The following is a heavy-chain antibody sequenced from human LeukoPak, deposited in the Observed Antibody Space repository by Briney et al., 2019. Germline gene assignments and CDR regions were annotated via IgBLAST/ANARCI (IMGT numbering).Heavy chain of an antibody. CDR2: IYTSGST. J-gene: IGHJ4*02. Sequence: SETLSLTCNVSGVSISNYYWGWLRQPAGKGLEWVGRIYTSGSTNYNPSLKSRVTMSVDTSKNQFTLNLSSVTAADTAVYYCARGSGYSYGYPLDYWGQGTLVTVSS. CDR3: ARGSGYSYGYPLDY. CDR1: GVSISNYY. V-gene: IGHV4-4*07. D-gene: IGHD5-18*01.